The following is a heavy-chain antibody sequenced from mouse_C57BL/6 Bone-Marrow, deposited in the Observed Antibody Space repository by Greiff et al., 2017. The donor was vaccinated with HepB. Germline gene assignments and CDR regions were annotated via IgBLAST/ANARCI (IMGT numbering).Heavy chain of an antibody. CDR2: ISNLAYSI. V-gene: IGHV5-15*01. CDR1: GFTFSDYG. D-gene: IGHD1-1*01. J-gene: IGHJ1*03. CDR3: ARLFITTVVSYWYFDV. Sequence: EVMLVESGGGLVQPGGPLKLSCAASGFTFSDYGMAWVRQAPRKGPEWVAFISNLAYSIYYADTVTGRFTISRENAKNTLYLEMSSLRSEDTAMYYCARLFITTVVSYWYFDVWGTGTTVTVSS.